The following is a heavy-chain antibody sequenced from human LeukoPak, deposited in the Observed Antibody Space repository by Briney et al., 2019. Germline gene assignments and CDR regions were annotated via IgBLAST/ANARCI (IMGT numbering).Heavy chain of an antibody. J-gene: IGHJ5*02. CDR1: GYTFTGYY. D-gene: IGHD3-22*01. CDR3: ARDPTYYYDSSGYYANNWFDP. CDR2: INPNSGGT. Sequence: ASVTVSCKASGYTFTGYYMHWVRQAPGQGLEWMGWINPNSGGTNYAQKFQGRVTMTRDTSISTAYMELSRLRSDDTAVYYCARDPTYYYDSSGYYANNWFDPWGQGTLVTVSS. V-gene: IGHV1-2*02.